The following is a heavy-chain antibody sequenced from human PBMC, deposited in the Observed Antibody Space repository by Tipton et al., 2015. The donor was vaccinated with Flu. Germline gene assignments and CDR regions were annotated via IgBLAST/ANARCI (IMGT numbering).Heavy chain of an antibody. CDR2: IYYSGST. CDR3: ATYYYGSGTQSAFDY. CDR1: GGSISSYY. D-gene: IGHD3-10*01. V-gene: IGHV4-59*08. Sequence: TLSLTCTVPGGSISSYYWIWIRQPPGKGLEWIGYIYYSGSTNYNPSLKSRVTISVDTSKNQFSLKLSSVTAADTAVYYCATYYYGSGTQSAFDYWGQGTLVTVSS. J-gene: IGHJ4*02.